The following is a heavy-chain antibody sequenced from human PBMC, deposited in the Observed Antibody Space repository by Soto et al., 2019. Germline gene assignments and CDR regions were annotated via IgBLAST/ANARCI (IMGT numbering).Heavy chain of an antibody. CDR1: GFSFTSYW. CDR2: IYPGDSGT. CDR3: ARRLGYGYKSTWADMDV. J-gene: IGHJ6*02. V-gene: IGHV5-51*01. D-gene: IGHD1-20*01. Sequence: GEALKISCTISGFSFTSYWISWVRQLRGKGLGWVGIIYPGDSGTRYSPSFQGQVTISADSSINTAYLQWSGLKASDTATYYCARRLGYGYKSTWADMDVWGQGTPVTVSS.